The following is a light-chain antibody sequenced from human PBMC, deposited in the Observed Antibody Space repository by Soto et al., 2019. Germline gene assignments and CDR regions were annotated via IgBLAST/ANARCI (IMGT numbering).Light chain of an antibody. CDR2: ENT. J-gene: IGLJ2*01. CDR1: SSNIGAVFD. V-gene: IGLV1-40*01. Sequence: QSVLTQPPSVSGAPGQRVTISCTGSSSNIGAVFDVHWYQPVPGTAPKLLIYENTKQPSGVPDRFSGSNSGTSASLDITGLQAEDEADYYCQSYDSGLSGWLFGGGTKLTVL. CDR3: QSYDSGLSGWL.